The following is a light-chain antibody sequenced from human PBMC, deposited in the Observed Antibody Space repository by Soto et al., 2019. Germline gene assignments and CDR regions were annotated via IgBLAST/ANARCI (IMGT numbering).Light chain of an antibody. Sequence: DIQMTQSPSSLSASVGDRVTITCRASQGISNYLAWYQQKPGKVPKLLIYAASTLQSGVPSRFSGSGSGTDFTLSISSLQPEDVATYYCQKYKRATITFGQETRLEIK. CDR3: QKYKRATIT. V-gene: IGKV1-27*01. J-gene: IGKJ5*01. CDR2: AAS. CDR1: QGISNY.